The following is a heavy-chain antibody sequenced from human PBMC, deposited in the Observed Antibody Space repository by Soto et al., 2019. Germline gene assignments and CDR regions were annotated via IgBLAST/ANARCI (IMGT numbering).Heavy chain of an antibody. D-gene: IGHD5-18*01. CDR1: GGSISSSSYY. V-gene: IGHV4-39*01. CDR3: AVYSYGLIDY. Sequence: SETLSLTCTVSGGSISSSSYYWGWIRQPPGKGLEWIGSIYYSGNTYYNPSLKSRVTISVNASKNQFSLKLSSVTASDTAVFYCAVYSYGLIDYWGQGTLVTVSS. CDR2: IYYSGNT. J-gene: IGHJ4*02.